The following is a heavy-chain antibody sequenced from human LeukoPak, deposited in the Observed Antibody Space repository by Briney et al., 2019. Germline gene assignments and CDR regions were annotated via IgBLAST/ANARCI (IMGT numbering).Heavy chain of an antibody. CDR3: ARHRGDYSEGSGYYSFDY. D-gene: IGHD3-22*01. Sequence: PSETLSLTCAVSGGSISSSNWWSWARQPPGKGLEWIGEIYHSGSTNYNPSLKSRVTISVDKSKNQFSLKLSSVTAADTAVYYCARHRGDYSEGSGYYSFDYWGQGTLVTVSS. CDR1: GGSISSSNW. V-gene: IGHV4-4*02. J-gene: IGHJ4*02. CDR2: IYHSGST.